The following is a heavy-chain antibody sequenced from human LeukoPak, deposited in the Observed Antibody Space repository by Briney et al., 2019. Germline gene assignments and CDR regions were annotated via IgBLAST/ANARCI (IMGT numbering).Heavy chain of an antibody. D-gene: IGHD1-26*01. CDR3: ASEFRELRDYYYYMDV. Sequence: PSETLSLTCTVSGGSISSGSYYWSWIRQPAGKGLEWIGRIYTSGSTNYNPSLKSRVTISVDTSKSQFSLKLSSVTAADTAVYYCASEFRELRDYYYYMDVWGKGTTVTVSS. CDR2: IYTSGST. V-gene: IGHV4-61*02. CDR1: GGSISSGSYY. J-gene: IGHJ6*03.